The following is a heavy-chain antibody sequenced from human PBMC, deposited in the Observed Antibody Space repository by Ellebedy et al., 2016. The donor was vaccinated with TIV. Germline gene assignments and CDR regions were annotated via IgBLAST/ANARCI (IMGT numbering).Heavy chain of an antibody. CDR2: IYPDDSDT. CDR3: ARGDGYNQIDY. J-gene: IGHJ4*02. D-gene: IGHD5-24*01. V-gene: IGHV5-51*01. CDR1: GYSFSTYW. Sequence: GESLKISXKGSGYSFSTYWINWMRQMPGKGLEWMGIIYPDDSDTRYSPSFQGQVTISVDKSFKTAYLQWSGLKTSDSAMYYCARGDGYNQIDYWGQGTLVNVSS.